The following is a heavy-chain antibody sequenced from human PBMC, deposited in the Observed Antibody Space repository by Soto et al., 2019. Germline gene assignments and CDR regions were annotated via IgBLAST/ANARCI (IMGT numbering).Heavy chain of an antibody. CDR3: ARCITMIVVSPYGMDV. V-gene: IGHV1-69*13. CDR2: IIPIFGTA. Sequence: ASVKLSCKASGGAFSSYAISWVRQAPGQGLEWMGGIIPIFGTANYAQKFQGRVTITADESTSTAYMELSSLRSEDTAVYYCARCITMIVVSPYGMDVWGQGTTVTVSS. CDR1: GGAFSSYA. J-gene: IGHJ6*02. D-gene: IGHD3-22*01.